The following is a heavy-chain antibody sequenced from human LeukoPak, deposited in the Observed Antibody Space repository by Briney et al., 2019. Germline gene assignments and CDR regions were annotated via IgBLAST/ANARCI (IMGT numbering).Heavy chain of an antibody. CDR3: ARARYCSSTSCYVGWFDP. J-gene: IGHJ5*02. V-gene: IGHV1-2*02. CDR2: INPNSGGT. CDR1: GYTFTGYY. D-gene: IGHD2-2*01. Sequence: ASVKVSRKASGYTFTGYYMHWVRQAPGQGLEGMGWINPNSGGTNYAQKFQGRVTMTRDTPISTAYMELSRLRSDDTAVYYCARARYCSSTSCYVGWFDPWGQGTLVTVSS.